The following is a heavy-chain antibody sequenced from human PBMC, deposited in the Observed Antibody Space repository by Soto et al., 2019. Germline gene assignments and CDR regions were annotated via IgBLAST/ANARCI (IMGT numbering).Heavy chain of an antibody. J-gene: IGHJ6*02. CDR2: IIPLHNTS. Sequence: SVKVSCKVSGGAFTNYSLNWVRHSPGQGLEWLGGIIPLHNTSNYSLKFVGRLSVTADISSSTVYMHLSGLTSGDTALYYCAKDQLTAGGDYYYYYGMDVWGRGTAVTVSS. V-gene: IGHV1-69*08. D-gene: IGHD6-13*01. CDR3: AKDQLTAGGDYYYYYGMDV. CDR1: GGAFTNYS.